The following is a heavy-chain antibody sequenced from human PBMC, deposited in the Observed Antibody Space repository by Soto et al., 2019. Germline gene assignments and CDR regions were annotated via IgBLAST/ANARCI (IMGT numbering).Heavy chain of an antibody. J-gene: IGHJ6*02. CDR2: FYHSGNS. CDR1: GGSIRSYY. D-gene: IGHD5-18*01. Sequence: SETLSLTCSVSGGSIRSYYYSWIRHSPEQGLEWIGYFYHSGNSNYNPSLNSRVTISVDTSKNQHSLSLRSVTAADTAVYFCARISSVDPYGYVNGGLDVWGQGTTVTVSS. CDR3: ARISSVDPYGYVNGGLDV. V-gene: IGHV4-59*01.